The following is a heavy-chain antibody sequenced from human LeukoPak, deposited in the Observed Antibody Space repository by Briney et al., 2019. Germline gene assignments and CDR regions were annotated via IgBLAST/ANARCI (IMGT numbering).Heavy chain of an antibody. J-gene: IGHJ5*01. Sequence: SETLSLTCTDSGGSISSYYWSWIRQPAGKGLEWIGRIYTSGSTNYNPSLKSRVTMSVDTSKNQFSLKLSSVTAADTAVYYCARTYYDFWSGYYIRWFDSWGQGTLVTVSS. CDR3: ARTYYDFWSGYYIRWFDS. CDR2: IYTSGST. D-gene: IGHD3-3*01. V-gene: IGHV4-4*07. CDR1: GGSISSYY.